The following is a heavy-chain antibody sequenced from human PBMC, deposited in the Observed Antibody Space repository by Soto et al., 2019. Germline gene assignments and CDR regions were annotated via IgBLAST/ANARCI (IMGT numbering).Heavy chain of an antibody. Sequence: QIQLVQSGAEVKKPAASVKVSCRASGYTFTGYYLHWVRQAPGQGLEWMGWVNPISGDTNNAQKIQDRIIMTRDRSITTVHMELRRLRSDDTAVYYCAWEEGFRITMDRGRWFDPWGQGTLVTVSS. CDR2: VNPISGDT. CDR1: GYTFTGYY. D-gene: IGHD3-10*01. CDR3: AWEEGFRITMDRGRWFDP. J-gene: IGHJ5*02. V-gene: IGHV1-2*02.